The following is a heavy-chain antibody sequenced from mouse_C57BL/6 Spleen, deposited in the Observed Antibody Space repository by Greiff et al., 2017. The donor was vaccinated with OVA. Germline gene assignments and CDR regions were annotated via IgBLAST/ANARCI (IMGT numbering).Heavy chain of an antibody. CDR1: GFTFSSYA. D-gene: IGHD4-1*01. J-gene: IGHJ3*01. CDR2: ISDGGSYT. CDR3: ARDQRRTGGFAY. Sequence: EVKLVESGGGLVKPGGSLKLSCAASGFTFSSYAMSWVRQTPEKRLEWVATISDGGSYTYYPDNVKGRFTISRDNAKNNLYLQMSHLKSEDTAMYYCARDQRRTGGFAYWGQGTLVTVSA. V-gene: IGHV5-4*01.